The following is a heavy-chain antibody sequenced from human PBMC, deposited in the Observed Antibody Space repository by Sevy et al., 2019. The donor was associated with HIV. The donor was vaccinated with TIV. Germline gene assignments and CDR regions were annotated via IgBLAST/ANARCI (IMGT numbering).Heavy chain of an antibody. Sequence: GGSLRLSCAASGFTVSSNYMSWVRQAPGKGLEWVSVINGGGGTYYEDSVKGRFTISRDNSKNTLYLQMNSLRAEDTAVYYCASGVVPAAPIDYWGQGTLVTVSS. D-gene: IGHD2-2*01. CDR2: INGGGGT. CDR3: ASGVVPAAPIDY. J-gene: IGHJ4*02. V-gene: IGHV3-53*01. CDR1: GFTVSSNY.